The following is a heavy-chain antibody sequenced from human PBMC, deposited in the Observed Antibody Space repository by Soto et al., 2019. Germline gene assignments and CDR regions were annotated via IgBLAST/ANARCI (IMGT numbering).Heavy chain of an antibody. J-gene: IGHJ4*02. CDR2: ISYDGSYK. D-gene: IGHD5-18*01. Sequence: GGSLRVSCTASGVTFSSYVMHWVRQSPGKGLEWVAVISYDGSYKYYADSVKGRFTISRDNSKSTLYLQMNSLRAEDTAVYYCAKSSNAGYSYGHANYWGQGTQVTVSS. V-gene: IGHV3-30*18. CDR3: AKSSNAGYSYGHANY. CDR1: GVTFSSYV.